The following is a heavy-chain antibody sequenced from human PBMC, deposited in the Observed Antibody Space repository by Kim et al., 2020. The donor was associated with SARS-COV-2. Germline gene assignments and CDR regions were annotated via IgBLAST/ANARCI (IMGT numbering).Heavy chain of an antibody. CDR3: DASDY. Sequence: ISHTGVRTHYADSVKGRFIISRDNSKSTLFLQMNNLRAEDTAVYYCDASDYWGQGTLVTVSS. J-gene: IGHJ4*02. CDR2: ISHTGVRT. V-gene: IGHV3-23*01.